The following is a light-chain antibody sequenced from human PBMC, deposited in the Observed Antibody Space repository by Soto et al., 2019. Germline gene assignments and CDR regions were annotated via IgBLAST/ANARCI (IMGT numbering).Light chain of an antibody. CDR3: QQRSNWPLT. CDR1: QSVRSY. V-gene: IGKV3-11*01. Sequence: IGLTQSPATLSLSPGERATLSCRASQSVRSYLAWYQQKPGQAPRLLIYEASNRATGIPARFSGSGSGTDFTLTISSLEPEDFAVYYCQQRSNWPLTFGGGTKVDIK. CDR2: EAS. J-gene: IGKJ4*01.